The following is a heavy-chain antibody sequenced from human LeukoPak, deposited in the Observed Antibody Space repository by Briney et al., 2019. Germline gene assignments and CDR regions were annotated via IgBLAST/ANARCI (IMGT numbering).Heavy chain of an antibody. CDR2: ISGSGGGT. Sequence: GGSLRLSCAVSGITLSNYAMTWVRHAPGKWQEWVAGISGSGGGTNYADSVKGRFTISRDNCKNTLYLQMNSLGAEDTAGYFCAKRGVVIRVILVGFHKEAYYFDSWGQGALVTVSS. CDR1: GITLSNYA. D-gene: IGHD3-22*01. V-gene: IGHV3-23*01. J-gene: IGHJ4*02. CDR3: AKRGVVIRVILVGFHKEAYYFDS.